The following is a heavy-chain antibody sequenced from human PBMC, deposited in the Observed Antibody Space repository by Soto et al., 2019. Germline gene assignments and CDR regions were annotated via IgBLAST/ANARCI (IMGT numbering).Heavy chain of an antibody. V-gene: IGHV4-31*03. D-gene: IGHD2-2*01. CDR2: IYYSGST. Sequence: QVQLQESGPGLVKPSQTLSLTCTVSGGSISSGGYYWSWIRQHPGKGLEWIGYIYYSGSTYYNPSLQSRVTISVDTSKNQFSLKLSSVTAADTAVYYCARGVVVPAAIYWFDPWGQGTLVTVSS. J-gene: IGHJ5*02. CDR1: GGSISSGGYY. CDR3: ARGVVVPAAIYWFDP.